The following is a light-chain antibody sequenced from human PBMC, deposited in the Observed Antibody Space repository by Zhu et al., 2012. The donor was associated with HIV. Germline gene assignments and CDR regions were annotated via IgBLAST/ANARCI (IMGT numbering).Light chain of an antibody. V-gene: IGKV3-20*01. CDR3: QQYGSSLYT. CDR2: GTS. Sequence: EIVLTQSPGTLSLSPGERATLSCRASQSVSSSYLAWYQQKPGQAPRLLIYGTSSRATGIPDRFSGSGSGTDFTLTISRLEPEDFVVYYCQQYGSSLYTFGQGTKVEIK. CDR1: QSVSSSY. J-gene: IGKJ2*01.